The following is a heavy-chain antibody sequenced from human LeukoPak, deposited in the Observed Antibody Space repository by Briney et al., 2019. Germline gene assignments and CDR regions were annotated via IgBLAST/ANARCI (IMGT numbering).Heavy chain of an antibody. CDR2: IYHSGST. CDR1: GYSISSGYY. CDR3: ARGLSYYDSSGYYSSGLIDY. V-gene: IGHV4-38-2*02. J-gene: IGHJ4*02. D-gene: IGHD3-22*01. Sequence: PSETLSLTCTLSGYSISSGYYWGWIRQPPGKGLEWIGSIYHSGSTYYNPSLKSRATISVDTSKNQFSLKLSSVTAADTAVYYCARGLSYYDSSGYYSSGLIDYWGQGTLVTVSS.